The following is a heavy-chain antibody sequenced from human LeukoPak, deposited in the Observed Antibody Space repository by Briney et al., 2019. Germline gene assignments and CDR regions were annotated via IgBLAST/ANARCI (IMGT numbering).Heavy chain of an antibody. J-gene: IGHJ4*02. CDR2: ISYDGSNK. V-gene: IGHV3-30*18. CDR1: GFTFSSYG. D-gene: IGHD3-22*01. CDR3: AKMAGLAYDSSGYYSYYFDY. Sequence: GRSLRLSCAASGFTFSSYGMHWVRQAPGKGLEWVAVISYDGSNKYYADPVKGRFTISRDNSKNTLYLQMNSLRAGDTAVYYCAKMAGLAYDSSGYYSYYFDYWGQGTLVTVSS.